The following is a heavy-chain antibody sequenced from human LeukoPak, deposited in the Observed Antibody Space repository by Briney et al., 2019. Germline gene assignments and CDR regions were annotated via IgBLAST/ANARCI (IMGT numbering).Heavy chain of an antibody. CDR2: ISGSGGGT. V-gene: IGHV3-23*01. J-gene: IGHJ6*04. CDR3: AKDLHYYVAMDV. Sequence: PGGSLRLSCAASGRTFNNHAMTWIRQAPGKGLEWVSAISGSGGGTYYADSGKGRFTISRDNSKNTLYLQMNSLRAEDTAVYYCAKDLHYYVAMDVWGKRVTVT. D-gene: IGHD3-10*02. CDR1: GRTFNNHA.